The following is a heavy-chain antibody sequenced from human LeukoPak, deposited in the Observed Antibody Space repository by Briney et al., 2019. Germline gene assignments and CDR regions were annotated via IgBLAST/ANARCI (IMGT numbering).Heavy chain of an antibody. J-gene: IGHJ4*02. D-gene: IGHD3-10*01. V-gene: IGHV1-46*01. CDR2: INPSGGST. CDR1: GYTFTSYY. CDR3: ARSSPDSPMAVRGVIVY. Sequence: PLASVKVSCKASGYTFTSYYMHWVRQAPGQGLEWMGIINPSGGSTSYAQKLQGRVTMTTDTSTSTAYMELRSLRSDDTAVYYCARSSPDSPMAVRGVIVYWGQGTLVTVSS.